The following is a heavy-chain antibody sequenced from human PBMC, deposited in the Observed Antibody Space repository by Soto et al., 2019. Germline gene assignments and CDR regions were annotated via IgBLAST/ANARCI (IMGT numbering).Heavy chain of an antibody. Sequence: GGSLRLSCAASGFTFSNYWMTWVRQAPGKGLEWVANIKQDGSEKFYVDSVKGRFTISRDNAQNSLYLQMNSLRAEDTAVYYCASTYYDFWSGKYPSDYWGQGTLVIVSS. J-gene: IGHJ4*02. V-gene: IGHV3-7*03. CDR2: IKQDGSEK. CDR3: ASTYYDFWSGKYPSDY. D-gene: IGHD3-3*01. CDR1: GFTFSNYW.